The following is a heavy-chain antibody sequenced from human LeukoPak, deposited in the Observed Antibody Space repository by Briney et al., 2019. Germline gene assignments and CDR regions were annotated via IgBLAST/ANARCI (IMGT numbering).Heavy chain of an antibody. CDR2: IGAGGDST. CDR1: GFTFSSYS. J-gene: IGHJ4*02. Sequence: GGSLRLSCAASGFTFSSYSMNWVRQAPGKGLEWVSAIGAGGDSTYYADSVKGRFTISRDSSKNTMYLQMDSLRAADTAVYYCAKDVKPYRYFDSWGQGTLVTVSS. CDR3: AKDVKPYRYFDS. V-gene: IGHV3-23*01.